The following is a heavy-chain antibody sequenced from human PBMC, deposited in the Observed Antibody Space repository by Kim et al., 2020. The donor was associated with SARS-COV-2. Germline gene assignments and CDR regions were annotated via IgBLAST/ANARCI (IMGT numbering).Heavy chain of an antibody. J-gene: IGHJ4*02. Sequence: SETLSLTCTVSGGSISSSSYYWGWIRQPPGKGLEWIGSIYYSGSTYYNPSLKSRVTISVDTSKNQFSLKLSSVTAADTAVYYCARLEALYSFDYWGQGTL. CDR3: ARLEALYSFDY. CDR2: IYYSGST. CDR1: GGSISSSSYY. V-gene: IGHV4-39*01.